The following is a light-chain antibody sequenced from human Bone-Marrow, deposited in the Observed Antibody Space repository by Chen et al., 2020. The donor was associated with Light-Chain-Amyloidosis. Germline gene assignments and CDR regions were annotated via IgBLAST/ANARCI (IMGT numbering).Light chain of an antibody. Sequence: QSALTQPASVSGSPGRSITISCTGTIIGPFNLVSWYQQNPGNAPKLIIYEGSRRPSEVSDRFSGSTSGNTASLTISGLQTDDEADYYCCSYGGYSTFVFGGGTKLTVL. CDR3: CSYGGYSTFV. V-gene: IGLV2-23*03. CDR2: EGS. J-gene: IGLJ2*01. CDR1: IIGPFNL.